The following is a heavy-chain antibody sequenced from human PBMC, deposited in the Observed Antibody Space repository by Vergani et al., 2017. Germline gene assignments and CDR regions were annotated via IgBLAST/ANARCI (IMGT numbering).Heavy chain of an antibody. CDR3: ARLYGRDSSGSKYFDY. CDR1: GYSFTNYW. CDR2: IHPADSDT. D-gene: IGHD3-22*01. J-gene: IGHJ4*02. V-gene: IGHV5-51*01. Sequence: EVQLVQSGAEVKKPGESLKISCQLSGYSFTNYWIGWVRQMPGKGLEWMGIIHPADSDTRYSPSFQGQVTISVDKSISTAYLQRSSLRASDSAMYYCARLYGRDSSGSKYFDYLGQGALVTVSS.